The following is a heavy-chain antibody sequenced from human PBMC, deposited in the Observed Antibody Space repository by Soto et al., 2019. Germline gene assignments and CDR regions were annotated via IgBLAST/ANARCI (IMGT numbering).Heavy chain of an antibody. CDR2: IYYSGST. V-gene: IGHV4-31*03. CDR3: ATTTDDNYYYYGMDV. CDR1: GGSISSGGYY. D-gene: IGHD3-9*01. J-gene: IGHJ6*02. Sequence: QVQLQESGPGLVKPSQTLSLTCTVSGGSISSGGYYWSWIRQHPGKGLEWIGYIYYSGSTYYNPSLKSRVTISADTSKNQFFLKLSSVTAADTAVYYCATTTDDNYYYYGMDVWGQGTTVTVSS.